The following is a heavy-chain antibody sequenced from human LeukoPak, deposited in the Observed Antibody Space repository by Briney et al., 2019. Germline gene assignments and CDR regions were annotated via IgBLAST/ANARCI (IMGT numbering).Heavy chain of an antibody. CDR1: GFTVSDAW. J-gene: IGHJ4*02. Sequence: GGSLRLSCAASGFTVSDAWMNWVRQVPGKGLEWIGLFKSKTNGGTTDYAAPVRGRFTMSRDDSKNTLYLQMNSLKTEDTAMYYCTTEYSGSFSNWGQGILVTVSS. CDR3: TTEYSGSFSN. D-gene: IGHD1-26*01. V-gene: IGHV3-15*01. CDR2: FKSKTNGGTT.